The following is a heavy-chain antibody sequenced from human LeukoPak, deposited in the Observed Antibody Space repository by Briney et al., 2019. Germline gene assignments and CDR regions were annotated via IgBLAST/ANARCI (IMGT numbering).Heavy chain of an antibody. CDR2: ISAYNGNT. CDR3: ARAAAGVAVAGVFDY. D-gene: IGHD6-19*01. Sequence: GASVKVSCKASGYTFTSYGISWVRQAPGQGLEWMGWISAYNGNTNCAQKLQGRVTMTTDTSTSTAYMELRSLRSDDTAVYYCARAAAGVAVAGVFDYWGQGTLVTVSS. CDR1: GYTFTSYG. V-gene: IGHV1-18*01. J-gene: IGHJ4*02.